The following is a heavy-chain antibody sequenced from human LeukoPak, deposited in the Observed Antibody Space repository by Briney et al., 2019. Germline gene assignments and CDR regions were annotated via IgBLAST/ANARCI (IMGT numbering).Heavy chain of an antibody. V-gene: IGHV3-30-3*01. CDR3: AKDFTSGWTTDLFDY. CDR1: GITFSNYA. D-gene: IGHD6-19*01. J-gene: IGHJ4*02. Sequence: QPGRSLRLSCAASGITFSNYAMHCVRQAPGKGLEWVAVVSYDGSNKYYADSVKGRFTISRDNSKNTLYLQMNSLRAEDTAVYYCAKDFTSGWTTDLFDYWGQGTLVTVSS. CDR2: VSYDGSNK.